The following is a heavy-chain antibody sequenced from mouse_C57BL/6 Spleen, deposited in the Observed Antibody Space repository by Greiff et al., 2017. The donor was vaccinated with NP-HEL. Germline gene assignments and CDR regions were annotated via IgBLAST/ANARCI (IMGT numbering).Heavy chain of an antibody. D-gene: IGHD1-1*01. V-gene: IGHV1-26*01. CDR3: ARKVYGEVYYAMDY. CDR2: INPNNGGT. J-gene: IGHJ4*01. Sequence: EVQLQQSGPELVKPGASVKISCKASGYTFTDYYMNWVKQSHGKSLEWIGDINPNNGGTSYNQKFKGKATLTVDKSSSTAYMELRSLTSEDSAVYYCARKVYGEVYYAMDYWGQGTSVTVSS. CDR1: GYTFTDYY.